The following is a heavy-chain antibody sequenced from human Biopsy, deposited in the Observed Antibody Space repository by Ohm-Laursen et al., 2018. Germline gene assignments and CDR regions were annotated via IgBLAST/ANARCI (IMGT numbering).Heavy chain of an antibody. Sequence: SLRLSCAASGFPFSTYAMSWVRQTPGKGLEWVSSINGGGDDTFYADSVKGRFSISRDNSKNTLYLQMKSLRAEDTALYYCAKDLKWDVSADYFDFWGQGTLVTVSS. J-gene: IGHJ4*02. CDR3: AKDLKWDVSADYFDF. D-gene: IGHD1-26*01. V-gene: IGHV3-23*01. CDR1: GFPFSTYA. CDR2: INGGGDDT.